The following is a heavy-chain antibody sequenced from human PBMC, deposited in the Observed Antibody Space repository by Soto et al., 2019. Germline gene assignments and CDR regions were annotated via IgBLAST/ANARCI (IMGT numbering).Heavy chain of an antibody. Sequence: QAQLVESGGGVVQPGRSLRLSCTASGFTFNTYGMHWVRQAPGKGLEWVAVISYDGSATYYADSVKGRFTISRDNSKNTLFLQIYSLRAEDTAVFYCTRYLAWPHFFYGMGVWGQGTTVTVSS. CDR3: TRYLAWPHFFYGMGV. CDR1: GFTFNTYG. CDR2: ISYDGSAT. J-gene: IGHJ6*02. V-gene: IGHV3-30*03. D-gene: IGHD3-3*01.